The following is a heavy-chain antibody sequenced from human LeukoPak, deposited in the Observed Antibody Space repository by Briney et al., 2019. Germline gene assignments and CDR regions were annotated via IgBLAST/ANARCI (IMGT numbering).Heavy chain of an antibody. J-gene: IGHJ4*02. V-gene: IGHV4-30-4*01. D-gene: IGHD6-6*01. CDR2: IYYSGST. CDR3: ASKSSIAARPFDY. CDR1: SGSISNGDYY. Sequence: SETLSLTCTVSSGSISNGDYYWSWIRQPPGKGLEWIGYIYYSGSTYYNPSLKSRVTISVDTSQNQFSLKLSSVTAADTAVYYCASKSSIAARPFDYWGQGTLVTVSS.